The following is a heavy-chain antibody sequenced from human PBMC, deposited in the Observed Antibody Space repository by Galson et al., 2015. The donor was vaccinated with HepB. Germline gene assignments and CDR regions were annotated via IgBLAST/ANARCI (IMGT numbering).Heavy chain of an antibody. Sequence: SVKVSCKASGYTFTSYDINWVRQPPGKGLEWMGCFDPDDGGRVYARKFQGRVIMTEDTSTGTAYMELRSLASEDTAVYFCAVGGSHDNPYYYYYLDAWGKGTTVTVSS. V-gene: IGHV1-24*01. CDR3: AVGGSHDNPYYYYYLDA. J-gene: IGHJ6*03. CDR1: GYTFTSYD. D-gene: IGHD3-16*01. CDR2: FDPDDGGR.